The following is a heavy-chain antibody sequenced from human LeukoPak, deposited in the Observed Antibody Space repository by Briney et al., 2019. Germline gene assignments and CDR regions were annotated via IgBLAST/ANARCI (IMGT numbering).Heavy chain of an antibody. CDR3: ARSSCSGGSCYRGAVDY. D-gene: IGHD2-15*01. V-gene: IGHV3-21*01. CDR2: ISSSSSYI. J-gene: IGHJ4*02. Sequence: GGSLRLSCAASGFTFSSYSMNWVRQAPGKGLEWVSSISSSSSYIYYADSVKGRFTISRDNAKNSLYLQMNSLRAEDTAVYYCARSSCSGGSCYRGAVDYWGQGTPVTVSS. CDR1: GFTFSSYS.